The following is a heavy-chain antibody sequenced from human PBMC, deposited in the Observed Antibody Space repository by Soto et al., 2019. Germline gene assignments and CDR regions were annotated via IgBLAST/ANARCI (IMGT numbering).Heavy chain of an antibody. Sequence: GGSLRLSCAASGFTFSSYAMFWVRQAPGKGLEWVALISYDGNNQYSADSVKGRFTISRDNSKNTLYLQMNSLRPEDTAVYYCAKTLRFLELALDYYYGMDVWGQGTTVTVSS. V-gene: IGHV3-30-3*02. CDR3: AKTLRFLELALDYYYGMDV. CDR2: ISYDGNNQ. J-gene: IGHJ6*02. D-gene: IGHD3-3*01. CDR1: GFTFSSYA.